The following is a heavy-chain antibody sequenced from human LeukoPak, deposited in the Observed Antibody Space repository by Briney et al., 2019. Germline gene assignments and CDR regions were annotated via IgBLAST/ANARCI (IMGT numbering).Heavy chain of an antibody. CDR1: GYTFTSYY. Sequence: ASVKVSCKASGYTFTSYYMHLVRQAPGQGLEWMGIINPSGGSTSYAQKFQGRVTMTRDTSTSTVYMELSSLRSEDTAVYYCARDCRLRFLEWLSQYGMDVWGQGTTVTVSS. J-gene: IGHJ6*02. CDR2: INPSGGST. CDR3: ARDCRLRFLEWLSQYGMDV. D-gene: IGHD3-3*01. V-gene: IGHV1-46*01.